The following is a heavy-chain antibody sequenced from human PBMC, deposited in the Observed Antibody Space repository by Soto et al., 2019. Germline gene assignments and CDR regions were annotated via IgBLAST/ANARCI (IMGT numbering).Heavy chain of an antibody. D-gene: IGHD3-10*01. J-gene: IGHJ5*02. CDR2: IYYSGTT. V-gene: IGHV4-59*01. CDR1: GGSISSYY. CDR3: ARYGSGSSVWFDP. Sequence: QVQLQESGPGLVKPSETLSLTCTASGGSISSYYCSWIRQPPGKGLEWIGYIYYSGTTNYNPSLKGRVTISLDTSKKQFALKLSSVTDGETAVYYCARYGSGSSVWFDPWGQGNLVTVSS.